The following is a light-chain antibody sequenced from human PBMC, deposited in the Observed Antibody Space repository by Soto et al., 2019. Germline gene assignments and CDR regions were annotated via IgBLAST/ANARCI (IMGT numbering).Light chain of an antibody. Sequence: QSALTQPASVSGSPGQSITISCTGTSSDVGGFNYVSCYQQHPGKAPKLMIYDVTNRPSGVSYRFSGSKSGNTASLTISGLPSEDEAEYYGNSYTRSSTDVFGTGTKVPVL. CDR1: SSDVGGFNY. J-gene: IGLJ1*01. CDR2: DVT. V-gene: IGLV2-14*03. CDR3: NSYTRSSTDV.